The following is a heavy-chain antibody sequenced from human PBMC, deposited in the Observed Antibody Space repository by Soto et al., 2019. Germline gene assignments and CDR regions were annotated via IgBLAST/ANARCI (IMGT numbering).Heavy chain of an antibody. Sequence: VQLVQSGGEVKKPGASVKVSCKASGYSFTSFGITWVRQAPGQGLEWMAWISTKLGNINYAPKFQGRVTVTTDTSTGTANMEVRSLRSDDTALYYCARGGDYGDWGYLDAWSQGTLVTVSS. CDR1: GYSFTSFG. CDR2: ISTKLGNI. J-gene: IGHJ5*02. D-gene: IGHD4-17*01. V-gene: IGHV1-18*04. CDR3: ARGGDYGDWGYLDA.